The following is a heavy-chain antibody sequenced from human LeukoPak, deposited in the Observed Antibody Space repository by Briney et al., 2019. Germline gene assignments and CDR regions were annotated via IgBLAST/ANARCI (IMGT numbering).Heavy chain of an antibody. D-gene: IGHD6-6*01. CDR3: ARDLGSSSSGYYFDY. V-gene: IGHV1-18*01. Sequence: GASVKVSCTSSGYTFTIYGISWMRQAPGQGLEWMGWISAYNGNTNYAQKLQGRVTMTTDTSTSTAYMELRSLRSDDTAVYYCARDLGSSSSGYYFDYWGQGTLVTVSS. J-gene: IGHJ4*02. CDR2: ISAYNGNT. CDR1: GYTFTIYG.